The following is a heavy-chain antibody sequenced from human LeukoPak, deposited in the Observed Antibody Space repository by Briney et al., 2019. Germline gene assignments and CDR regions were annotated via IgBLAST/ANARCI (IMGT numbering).Heavy chain of an antibody. V-gene: IGHV3-73*01. Sequence: GGSLRLSCAASGFTFSGSAMHWVREASGKGLEWVGRIRSKANSYATAYAASVKGRFTISRDESNNTAYLQMNSLKAEDTAVYYCTRLIAVADDFDYWGQGTLVTVSS. D-gene: IGHD6-19*01. CDR2: IRSKANSYAT. J-gene: IGHJ4*02. CDR3: TRLIAVADDFDY. CDR1: GFTFSGSA.